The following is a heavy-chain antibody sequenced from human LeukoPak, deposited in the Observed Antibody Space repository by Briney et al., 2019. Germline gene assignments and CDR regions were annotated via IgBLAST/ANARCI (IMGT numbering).Heavy chain of an antibody. CDR2: ISYDGSNK. CDR3: ARVRGLYCSSTSCADSDAFDI. D-gene: IGHD2-2*01. J-gene: IGHJ3*02. CDR1: RFTFISYA. Sequence: GWSLRVSCAASRFTFISYAMHWVRQAPGKGGEGVAVISYDGSNKYYPDSVKGRFTISRDNSQNTLYLQMNSLRAEDTAVYYCARVRGLYCSSTSCADSDAFDIWGQGTMVTVSS. V-gene: IGHV3-30-3*01.